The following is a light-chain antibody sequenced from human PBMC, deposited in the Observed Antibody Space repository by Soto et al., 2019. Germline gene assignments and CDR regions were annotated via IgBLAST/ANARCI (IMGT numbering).Light chain of an antibody. CDR1: QSFAHN. Sequence: EIVMTQSPATLPVSPGERATLSCRASQSFAHNLAWYQQKPGQAPRLLIFGASIRANGIPARFSASGSGTEFTLTISSLQVEDVAVYYCQQYVSWPPETFGQGTKVEIK. J-gene: IGKJ1*01. V-gene: IGKV3-15*01. CDR3: QQYVSWPPET. CDR2: GAS.